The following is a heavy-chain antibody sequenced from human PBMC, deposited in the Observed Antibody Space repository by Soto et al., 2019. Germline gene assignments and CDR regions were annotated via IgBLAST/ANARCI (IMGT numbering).Heavy chain of an antibody. CDR2: IYWDDDK. CDR3: AHSRKGSYFDY. D-gene: IGHD3-10*01. CDR1: GFSLSTSGVG. J-gene: IGHJ4*02. V-gene: IGHV2-5*02. Sequence: QITLKESGPTLVKPTQTLTLTCTFSGFSLSTSGVGVGWIRQPPGKALECLALIYWDDDKRYSPSLKSRLTNTKDTSKIQAVLTMTNMDPVDTATYSCAHSRKGSYFDYWGQGTLVTVSS.